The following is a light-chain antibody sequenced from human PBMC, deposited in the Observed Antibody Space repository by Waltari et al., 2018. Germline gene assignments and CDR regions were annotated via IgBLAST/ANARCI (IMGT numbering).Light chain of an antibody. V-gene: IGKV3-11*01. CDR2: DAS. CDR3: QQRSNSIT. CDR1: PSVSSY. Sequence: EIVLTQSPATLSLSPGERATLSCRASPSVSSYLAWYQQTPGQAPRLLISDASNRSTAIPARFTGSGSGTDFTLTISSLEPEYFAVYYCQQRSNSITFGQGTRLEIK. J-gene: IGKJ5*01.